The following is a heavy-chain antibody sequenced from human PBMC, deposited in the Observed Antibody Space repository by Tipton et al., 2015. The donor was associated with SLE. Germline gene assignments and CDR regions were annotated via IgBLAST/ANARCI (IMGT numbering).Heavy chain of an antibody. J-gene: IGHJ4*02. V-gene: IGHV4-61*05. Sequence: GLVKPSETLSLTCTVSGDSITTDSDYWGWIRQPPGKGLEWIGYIYYSGSTNYNPPLKSRVTISVDTSKNQFSLEVRSVTAADTAVYYCVRLRSKVLIDYWGQGTLVTVSS. CDR1: GDSITTDSDY. CDR3: VRLRSKVLIDY. CDR2: IYYSGST. D-gene: IGHD2-8*01.